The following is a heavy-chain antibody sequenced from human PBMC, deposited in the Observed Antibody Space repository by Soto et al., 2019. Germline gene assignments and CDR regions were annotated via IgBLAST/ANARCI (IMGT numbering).Heavy chain of an antibody. Sequence: PGESLKISCKGSGYSFTSYWIGWVRQMPGKGLEWMGIIYPGDSDTRYSPSFQGQVTISADKSISTAYLQWSSLKASDTAMYYWARHRIFDILTGLPDYWGQGTLVTASS. V-gene: IGHV5-51*01. CDR3: ARHRIFDILTGLPDY. CDR2: IYPGDSDT. D-gene: IGHD3-9*01. J-gene: IGHJ4*02. CDR1: GYSFTSYW.